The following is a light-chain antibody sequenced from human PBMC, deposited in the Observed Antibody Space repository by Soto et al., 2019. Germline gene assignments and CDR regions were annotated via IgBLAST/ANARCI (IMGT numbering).Light chain of an antibody. CDR3: SSYTTSSTRV. CDR2: EVS. CDR1: NSDVGAFNY. J-gene: IGLJ1*01. V-gene: IGLV2-14*03. Sequence: QSVLTQPRSVSGSHGQSIAITCTGTNSDVGAFNYVSWYQQHPDKAPKLMIYEVSNRPSGVSNRFSGSKSVNTATLTISGLQTEDEADYYCSSYTTSSTRVFGTGTKVTVL.